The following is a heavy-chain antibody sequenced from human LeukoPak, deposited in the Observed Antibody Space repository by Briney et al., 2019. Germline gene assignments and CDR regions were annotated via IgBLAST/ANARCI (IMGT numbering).Heavy chain of an antibody. D-gene: IGHD6-13*01. CDR1: GGSISSSNYY. CDR3: ARTKLVLDYYYGMDV. Sequence: PSETLSLTCTVSGGSISSSNYYWGWIRQPPGKGLEWIGSVSYSGSTYYTPSLKSRVTISVDTSKNQFSLKLSSVTAADTAVYYCARTKLVLDYYYGMDVWGQGTTVTVSS. CDR2: VSYSGST. J-gene: IGHJ6*02. V-gene: IGHV4-39*01.